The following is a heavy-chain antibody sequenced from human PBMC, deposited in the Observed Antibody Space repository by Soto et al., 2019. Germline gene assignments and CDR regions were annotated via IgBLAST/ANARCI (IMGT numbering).Heavy chain of an antibody. CDR1: GFTFSNYA. J-gene: IGHJ5*02. CDR3: AKYLPASPTTGHWFDP. D-gene: IGHD1-26*01. V-gene: IGHV3-23*01. Sequence: EEQLLESGGGLVQPGGSLRLSCAASGFTFSNYAMTWVRQAPGKGLEWVSIISIIGSTTYYSDSVKGRFSISRDNSKSTLYLQMNSLRAEDTALYFCAKYLPASPTTGHWFDPWGQGTLVTVSS. CDR2: ISIIGSTT.